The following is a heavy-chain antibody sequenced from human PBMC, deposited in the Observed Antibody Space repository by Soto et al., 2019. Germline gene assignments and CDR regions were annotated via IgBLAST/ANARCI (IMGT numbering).Heavy chain of an antibody. CDR1: GTIFSSYT. D-gene: IGHD3-16*01. CDR2: IIPILGET. V-gene: IGHV1-69*08. Sequence: QVQLVQSGAEVKKPGSSVRVSCKASGTIFSSYTISWVLQAPGQGLEWMGRIIPILGETNSAQKFQGRVTLTADKSTNTAYMQMNSLRVEDTAVYYCARGLGGRMDDWGQGSTVTVSS. CDR3: ARGLGGRMDD. J-gene: IGHJ6*02.